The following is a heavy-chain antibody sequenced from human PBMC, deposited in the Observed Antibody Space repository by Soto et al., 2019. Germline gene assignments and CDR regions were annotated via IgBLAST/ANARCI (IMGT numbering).Heavy chain of an antibody. V-gene: IGHV3-23*01. CDR2: ISGSGGST. D-gene: IGHD6-13*01. Sequence: GGSLRLSCAASGFTFSSYAMSWVRQAPGKGLEWVSAISGSGGSTYYADSVKGRFTISRDNSKNTLYLQMNSLRAEDTAVYYCAKTGMAPPDLYGMDVWGQGTTVTVSS. J-gene: IGHJ6*02. CDR3: AKTGMAPPDLYGMDV. CDR1: GFTFSSYA.